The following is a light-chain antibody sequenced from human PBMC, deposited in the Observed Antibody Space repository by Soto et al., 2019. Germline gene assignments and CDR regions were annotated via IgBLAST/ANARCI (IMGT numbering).Light chain of an antibody. Sequence: QSVLTQPPSASGSPGQSVTISCTGTSSDVGAYKYVSWYQQYPGKAPKLMIYEVTKRPSGVPDRFSGAKSGNTASLTVSGLQAEDEAGYYCTSYVGNDIWVFGGGTKLPVL. J-gene: IGLJ3*02. V-gene: IGLV2-8*01. CDR2: EVT. CDR1: SSDVGAYKY. CDR3: TSYVGNDIWV.